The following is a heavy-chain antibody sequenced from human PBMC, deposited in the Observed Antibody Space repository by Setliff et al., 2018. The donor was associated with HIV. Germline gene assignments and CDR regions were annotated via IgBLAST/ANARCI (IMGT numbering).Heavy chain of an antibody. Sequence: ASVKVSCKASGYTFTSYYMHWVRQAPGQGLEWMGIINPSGGSTSYAQKFQGRVTMTRDTSTSTVYMELSSLRSEDTAAHYCARDSGTVVGATGPGYWGQGALVTVSS. V-gene: IGHV1-46*01. CDR2: INPSGGST. D-gene: IGHD1-26*01. CDR1: GYTFTSYY. CDR3: ARDSGTVVGATGPGY. J-gene: IGHJ4*02.